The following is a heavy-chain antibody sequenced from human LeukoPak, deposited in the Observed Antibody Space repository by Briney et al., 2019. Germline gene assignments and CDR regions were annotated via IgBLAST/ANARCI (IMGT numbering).Heavy chain of an antibody. CDR3: ARQGVVVPAAIGDWFDP. D-gene: IGHD2-2*02. CDR2: IYYSGST. V-gene: IGHV4-39*01. CDR1: GGSISSSSYY. Sequence: PSETLSLTCTVSGGSISSSSYYWGWIRQPPGKGLEWIGSIYYSGSTYYNPSLKSRVTISVDTSKNQFSLKLSSVTAADTAVYYCARQGVVVPAAIGDWFDPWGQGTLVTVSS. J-gene: IGHJ5*02.